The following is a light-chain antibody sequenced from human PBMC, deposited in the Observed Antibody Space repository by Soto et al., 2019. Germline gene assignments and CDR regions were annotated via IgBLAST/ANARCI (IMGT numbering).Light chain of an antibody. Sequence: DIVVTQSPATLSASPGERVTLSCRASQCVSSRLAWYQQRPGQVPRLLIYDTSTRAPGISARFSGSGSGTAFTLTISSLQSEAFAVYYCQEYHPRPAFGRGTRVEIK. J-gene: IGKJ4*02. CDR3: QEYHPRPA. CDR2: DTS. CDR1: QCVSSR. V-gene: IGKV3-15*01.